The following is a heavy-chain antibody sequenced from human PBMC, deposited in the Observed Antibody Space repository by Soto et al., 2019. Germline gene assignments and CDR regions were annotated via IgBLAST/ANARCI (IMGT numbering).Heavy chain of an antibody. CDR3: ARATVGTYYFDY. D-gene: IGHD3-16*01. J-gene: IGHJ4*02. CDR2: TRDKTNSYTT. CDR1: GFTFSDHY. Sequence: EVQLVESGGGLVQPGGSLRLSCAASGFTFSDHYMDWVRQAPGKGLEWVGRTRDKTNSYTTEYAASVKGRFTISRDDSKSSLYLQMNSLKTEDTAMYYCARATVGTYYFDYWGQGTLVTVSS. V-gene: IGHV3-72*01.